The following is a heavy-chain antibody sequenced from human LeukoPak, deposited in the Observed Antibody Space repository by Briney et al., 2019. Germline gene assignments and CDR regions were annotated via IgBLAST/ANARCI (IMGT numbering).Heavy chain of an antibody. V-gene: IGHV4-61*01. CDR1: GGSVNSGSYY. D-gene: IGHD6-13*01. CDR2: IYYSGST. Sequence: PSETLSLTCTVSGGSVNSGSYYWNWIRQPPGKGLEWIGYIYYSGSTNYNPSLKSRVTISVDTSKNQFSLKLSSVTAADTAVYYCARQEYSSSWSDPLYYFDYWGQGTLVTVSS. CDR3: ARQEYSSSWSDPLYYFDY. J-gene: IGHJ4*02.